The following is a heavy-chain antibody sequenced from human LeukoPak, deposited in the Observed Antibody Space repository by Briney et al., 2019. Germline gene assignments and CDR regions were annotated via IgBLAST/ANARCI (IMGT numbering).Heavy chain of an antibody. D-gene: IGHD3-3*01. CDR1: GGSFSNYY. V-gene: IGHV4-34*01. CDR2: INHSGST. Sequence: SETLSLTCAVYGGSFSNYYWSWIRQSPGRGLEWIGEINHSGSTNYNPSLKSRVTISVDTSKNQFSLKLSSVTAADTAVYYCARGYDFWSGYLYRYYYMDVWGKGTTVTVSS. CDR3: ARGYDFWSGYLYRYYYMDV. J-gene: IGHJ6*03.